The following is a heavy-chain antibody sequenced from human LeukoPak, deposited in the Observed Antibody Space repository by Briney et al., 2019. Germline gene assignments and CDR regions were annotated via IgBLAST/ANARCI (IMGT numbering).Heavy chain of an antibody. V-gene: IGHV3-23*01. D-gene: IGHD3-3*01. J-gene: IGHJ4*02. Sequence: PGGSLRPSCAASGFTFSSYGMSWVRQAPGKGLEWVAAISGSGDSTYYAEDSVKGRFTISRDNSKNTLYLQMNSLRAEDTAVYYCAKGSGSYGQDLYYWGQGTLVTVSS. CDR2: ISGSGDST. CDR3: AKGSGSYGQDLYY. CDR1: GFTFSSYG.